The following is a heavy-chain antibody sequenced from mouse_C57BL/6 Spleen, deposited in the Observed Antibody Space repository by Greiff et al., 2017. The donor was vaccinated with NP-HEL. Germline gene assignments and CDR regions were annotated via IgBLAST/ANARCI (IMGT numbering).Heavy chain of an antibody. V-gene: IGHV3-6*01. CDR3: ARVDYYGSSYGAMDY. CDR2: ISYDGSN. CDR1: GYSITSGYY. J-gene: IGHJ4*01. Sequence: EVKLVESGPGLVKPSQSLSLTCSVTGYSITSGYYWNWIRQFPGNKLEWMGYISYDGSNNYNPSLKNRISITRDTSKNQFFLKLNSVTTEDTATYYCARVDYYGSSYGAMDYWGQGTSVTVSS. D-gene: IGHD1-1*01.